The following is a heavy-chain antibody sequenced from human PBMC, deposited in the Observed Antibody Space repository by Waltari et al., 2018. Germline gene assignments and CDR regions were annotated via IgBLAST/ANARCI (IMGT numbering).Heavy chain of an antibody. CDR2: ISYDGSNK. V-gene: IGHV3-30-3*01. CDR1: GFTFSSYA. CDR3: ARELKGDYFDY. Sequence: QVQLVESGGGVVQPGRSLRLSCAASGFTFSSYAINWVRQAPGKGLEWVAVISYDGSNKYYADSVKDRFTISRDNSKNTLYLQMNSLRAEDTAVYYCARELKGDYFDYWGQGTLVTVSS. J-gene: IGHJ4*02. D-gene: IGHD2-8*01.